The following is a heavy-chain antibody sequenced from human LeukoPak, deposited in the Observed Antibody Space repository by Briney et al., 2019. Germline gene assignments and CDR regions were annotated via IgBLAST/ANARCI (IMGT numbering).Heavy chain of an antibody. V-gene: IGHV3-74*01. CDR2: INSDGSIT. CDR3: ARNPSGDYDY. J-gene: IGHJ4*02. D-gene: IGHD2-15*01. CDR1: GFTFSNYW. Sequence: PGGSLRLSCAASGFTFSNYWMHWVRQVPGKGLLWVSHINSDGSITDYADSVKGRFTISRDNARNTLSLQMDSLRVEDTAVYYCARNPSGDYDYWGQGALVTVSS.